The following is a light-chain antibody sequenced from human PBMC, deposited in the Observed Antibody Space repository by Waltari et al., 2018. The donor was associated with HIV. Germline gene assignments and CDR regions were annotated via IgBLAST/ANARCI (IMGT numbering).Light chain of an antibody. Sequence: QPPLTQSRSVSGSPGQSITISCTGTSNDVGAYNYVSWYQQHPGRAPKLLIFDRNRRPSVFPDRFSGSNSGNTASLTISGLQAEDEADYYCCSSAGRYTFVFGTGTKVTVL. CDR1: SNDVGAYNY. V-gene: IGLV2-11*01. CDR2: DRN. J-gene: IGLJ1*01. CDR3: CSSAGRYTFV.